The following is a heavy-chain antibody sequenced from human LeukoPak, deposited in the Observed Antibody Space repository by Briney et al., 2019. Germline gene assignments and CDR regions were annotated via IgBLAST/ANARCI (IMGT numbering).Heavy chain of an antibody. D-gene: IGHD4-17*01. J-gene: IGHJ4*02. V-gene: IGHV3-30*03. Sequence: GGSLRLSCAASGFTFSSYGMHWVRQAPGKGLEWVAVISYDGSNKYYADSVKGRFTISRDNSKNTLYLQMNSLRAEDTAVYYCARDYGSHGEYFDYWGQGTLVTVSS. CDR1: GFTFSSYG. CDR3: ARDYGSHGEYFDY. CDR2: ISYDGSNK.